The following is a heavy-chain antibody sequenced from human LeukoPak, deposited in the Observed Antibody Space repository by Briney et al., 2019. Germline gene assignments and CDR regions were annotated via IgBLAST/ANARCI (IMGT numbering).Heavy chain of an antibody. CDR3: VRDGNTYYDILTGYYSPEYFQH. J-gene: IGHJ1*01. Sequence: SETLSLTCTVSGGSISSGDYYWSWIRQPPGKGLEWIGYIYYSGSTYYNPSLKSRVTISVDTSKNQFSLKLSSVTAADTAVYYCVRDGNTYYDILTGYYSPEYFQHWGQGTLVTVSS. V-gene: IGHV4-30-4*02. CDR1: GGSISSGDYY. CDR2: IYYSGST. D-gene: IGHD3-9*01.